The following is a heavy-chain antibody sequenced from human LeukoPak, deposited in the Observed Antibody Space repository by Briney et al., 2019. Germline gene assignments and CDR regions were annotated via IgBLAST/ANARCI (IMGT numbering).Heavy chain of an antibody. Sequence: ASVTVSCKASGYTFTSYGISWVRQAPGQGLEWMGWISAYNGNTNYAQKLQGRVTMTTDTSTSTAYMELRSLRSDDTAVYYCARDLWEVLRFLEYGMDVWGQGTLVTVSS. V-gene: IGHV1-18*01. J-gene: IGHJ6*02. CDR2: ISAYNGNT. CDR1: GYTFTSYG. D-gene: IGHD3-3*01. CDR3: ARDLWEVLRFLEYGMDV.